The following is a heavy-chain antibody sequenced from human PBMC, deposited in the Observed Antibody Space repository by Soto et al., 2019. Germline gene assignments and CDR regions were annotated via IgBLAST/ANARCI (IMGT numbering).Heavy chain of an antibody. CDR2: ISSSSSYT. CDR3: ARGSDGDYEVYYFDY. CDR1: GFTFSDYY. V-gene: IGHV3-11*06. Sequence: PGGSLRLSCAASGFTFSDYYMSWIRQAPGKGLEWVSYISSSSSYTNYADSVKGRFTISRDNAKNSLYLQMNSLRAEDTAVYYCARGSDGDYEVYYFDYWGQGTLVTVSS. J-gene: IGHJ4*02. D-gene: IGHD4-17*01.